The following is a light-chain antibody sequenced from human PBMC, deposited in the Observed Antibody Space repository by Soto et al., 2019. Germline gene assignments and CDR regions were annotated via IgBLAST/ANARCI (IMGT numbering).Light chain of an antibody. J-gene: IGKJ1*01. CDR2: GAS. CDR3: QQYVSSPWT. CDR1: QSVSSIY. Sequence: EIVLTHSPGTLSLSPCERATLSFSASQSVSSIYLAWYQQKPGQAPRLLMYGASSRAPGIPDRFSGSGSGTDFTLTISRLEPEDSAVYFCQQYVSSPWTFGQGTKVDIK. V-gene: IGKV3-20*01.